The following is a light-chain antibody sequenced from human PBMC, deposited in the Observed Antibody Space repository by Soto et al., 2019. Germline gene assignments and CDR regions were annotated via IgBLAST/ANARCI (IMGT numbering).Light chain of an antibody. V-gene: IGKV3-20*01. Sequence: VLTQSPGTLSLSPGERATLSCRASQSVTTQLAWYQQKPGQAPRLIIHGASSRATWVPDRNTGSGSGTDLTLSISRLEPQDFAVYYCQQYGGSTRTFGQGTKVEIK. J-gene: IGKJ1*01. CDR2: GAS. CDR1: QSVTTQ. CDR3: QQYGGSTRT.